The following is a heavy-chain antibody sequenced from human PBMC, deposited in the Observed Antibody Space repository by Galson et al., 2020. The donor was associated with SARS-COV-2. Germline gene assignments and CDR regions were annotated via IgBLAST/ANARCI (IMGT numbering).Heavy chain of an antibody. Sequence: GGSLRLSCAASGFTFSDYYMSWIRQAPGKGLEWVSYISSSGSTICYADSVTGRFTISRDNAKNSLYLQMNSLRAEDTAVYYCARAGGPPYYYYYMDVWGKGTTVTVSS. CDR2: ISSSGSTI. D-gene: IGHD3-10*01. CDR3: ARAGGPPYYYYYMDV. V-gene: IGHV3-11*01. CDR1: GFTFSDYY. J-gene: IGHJ6*03.